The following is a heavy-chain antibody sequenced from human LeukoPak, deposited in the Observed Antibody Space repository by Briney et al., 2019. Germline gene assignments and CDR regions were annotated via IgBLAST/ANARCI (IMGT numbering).Heavy chain of an antibody. Sequence: GASVKVSCKASGYTFTGYYMHWVRQAPGQGLEWMGWINPNSGGTNYAQKFQGRVTMTRDTSISTAYMELSRLRSDDTAVYYCAKDSSGWPYYYYYYMDVWGKGTTVTISS. CDR1: GYTFTGYY. CDR3: AKDSSGWPYYYYYYMDV. D-gene: IGHD6-19*01. J-gene: IGHJ6*03. CDR2: INPNSGGT. V-gene: IGHV1-2*02.